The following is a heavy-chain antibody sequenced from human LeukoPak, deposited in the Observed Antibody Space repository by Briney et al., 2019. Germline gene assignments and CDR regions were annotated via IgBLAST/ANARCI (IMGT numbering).Heavy chain of an antibody. Sequence: PSETLSLTCAVYGGSFSGYYWSWIRQPPGKGLEWIGEINHSGSTNYNPSLKSRVTISVDTSKNQFSLKLSSVTAADTAVYYCARGYRPSGFDYWGQGTLVTVSS. CDR2: INHSGST. V-gene: IGHV4-34*01. J-gene: IGHJ4*02. D-gene: IGHD1-26*01. CDR3: ARGYRPSGFDY. CDR1: GGSFSGYY.